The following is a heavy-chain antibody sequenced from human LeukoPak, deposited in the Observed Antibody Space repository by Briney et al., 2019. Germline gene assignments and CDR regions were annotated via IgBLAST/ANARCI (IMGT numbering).Heavy chain of an antibody. CDR3: ARGGVVVPAAIRFRSSYYFDY. CDR2: INHSGST. J-gene: IGHJ4*02. V-gene: IGHV4-34*01. Sequence: SETLSLTCAVYGGSFSGYYWSWISQPPGKGLEWIGEINHSGSTNYNPSLKSRVTISVDTSKNQFSLKLSSVTAADTAVYYCARGGVVVPAAIRFRSSYYFDYWGQGTLVTVSS. D-gene: IGHD2-2*02. CDR1: GGSFSGYY.